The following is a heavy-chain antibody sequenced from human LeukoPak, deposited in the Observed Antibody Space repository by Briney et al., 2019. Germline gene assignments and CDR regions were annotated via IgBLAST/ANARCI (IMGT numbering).Heavy chain of an antibody. CDR2: IYYSGST. CDR1: GGSISSYY. CDR3: ARSAYYDFWSGYYTGIGWFDP. D-gene: IGHD3-3*01. Sequence: PSEILSLTCTVSGGSISSYYWSWIRQPPGKGLEWIGYIYYSGSTNYNPSLKSRVTISVDTSKNQFSLKLSSVTAADTAVYYCARSAYYDFWSGYYTGIGWFDPWGQGTLVTVSS. J-gene: IGHJ5*02. V-gene: IGHV4-59*01.